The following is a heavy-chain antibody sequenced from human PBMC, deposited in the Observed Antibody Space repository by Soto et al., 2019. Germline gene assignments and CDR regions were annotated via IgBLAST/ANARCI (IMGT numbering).Heavy chain of an antibody. D-gene: IGHD3-3*01. CDR2: IYYSGST. CDR1: GGSISGGDYY. Sequence: QVQLQESGPGLVKPSQTLSLTCTVSGGSISGGDYYCSWIRQHPGKGLEWIGYIYYSGSTYNNPSLKSRVTISVDTSKNQFSLKLSSVTAADTAVYYCARWWSGSRQGFDPWGQGTLVTVSS. V-gene: IGHV4-31*03. J-gene: IGHJ5*02. CDR3: ARWWSGSRQGFDP.